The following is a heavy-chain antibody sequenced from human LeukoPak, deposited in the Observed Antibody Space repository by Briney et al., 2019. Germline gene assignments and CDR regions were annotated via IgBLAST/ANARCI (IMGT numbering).Heavy chain of an antibody. D-gene: IGHD1-26*01. V-gene: IGHV3-30*18. CDR1: GFTFSSYG. Sequence: GGSLRLSCAASGFTFSSYGMHWVRQAPGKGLEWVAVISYDGSNKYYADSVKGRFTISRDNSKNTLYLQMNSLRAEDTAVYYCAKLGGSYWDWGQGTLVTVSS. CDR3: AKLGGSYWD. CDR2: ISYDGSNK. J-gene: IGHJ4*02.